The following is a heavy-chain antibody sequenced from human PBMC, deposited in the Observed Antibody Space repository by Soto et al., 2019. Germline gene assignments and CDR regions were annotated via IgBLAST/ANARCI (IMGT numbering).Heavy chain of an antibody. CDR2: IYYSGST. D-gene: IGHD3-22*01. J-gene: IGHJ4*02. Sequence: SETLSLTCTVSGGSISSGGYYWSWIRQHPGKGLEWIGYIYYSGSTYYNPSLKSRVTISVDTSKNQFSLKLSSVTAADTAVYYCARGVHYYDSSGPYYFDYWGQGTLVTAPQ. CDR1: GGSISSGGYY. V-gene: IGHV4-31*03. CDR3: ARGVHYYDSSGPYYFDY.